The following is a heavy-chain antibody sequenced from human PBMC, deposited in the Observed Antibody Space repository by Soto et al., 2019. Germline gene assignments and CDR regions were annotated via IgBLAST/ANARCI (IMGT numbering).Heavy chain of an antibody. J-gene: IGHJ6*02. D-gene: IGHD6-19*01. CDR1: GFIFRSYA. V-gene: IGHV3-30-3*01. CDR2: ASFDGSDT. CDR3: ARCPSGSDLYYYGMDV. Sequence: QVQLVESGGGVVQPGRSLRLSCAVSGFIFRSYAMHWVRQAPGKGLEWVAVASFDGSDTYSSDSVKGRFTISRDNSKNMLYLQMNSLRAEDTAVYYCARCPSGSDLYYYGMDVWGQGTTVTVSS.